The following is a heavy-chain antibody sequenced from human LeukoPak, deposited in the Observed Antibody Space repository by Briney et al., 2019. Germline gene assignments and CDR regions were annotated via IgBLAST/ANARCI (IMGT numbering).Heavy chain of an antibody. CDR3: AKHRVASEYYFDY. V-gene: IGHV3-30*04. Sequence: GRSLRLSCAASGFTFSSYAMHWVRQAPGKGLEWVAVISYDGNNKYYVDSVKGRFTISRDNSKNTLYLQMNSLRAEDTAVYYCAKHRVASEYYFDYWGQGTLVTVSS. CDR2: ISYDGNNK. D-gene: IGHD5-12*01. J-gene: IGHJ4*02. CDR1: GFTFSSYA.